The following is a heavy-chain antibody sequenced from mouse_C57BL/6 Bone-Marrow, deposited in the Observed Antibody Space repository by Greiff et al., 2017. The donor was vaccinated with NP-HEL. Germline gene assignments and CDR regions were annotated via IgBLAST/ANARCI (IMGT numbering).Heavy chain of an antibody. D-gene: IGHD2-14*01. Sequence: VMLVESGPELVKPGASVKISCKASGYTFTDYYINWVKQRPGQGLEWIGWIFPGSGSTYYNEKFKGKATLTVDKSSSTAYMLLSSLTSEDSAVYFCARAGQVRSFAYWGQGTLVTVSA. CDR3: ARAGQVRSFAY. J-gene: IGHJ3*01. V-gene: IGHV1-75*01. CDR2: IFPGSGST. CDR1: GYTFTDYY.